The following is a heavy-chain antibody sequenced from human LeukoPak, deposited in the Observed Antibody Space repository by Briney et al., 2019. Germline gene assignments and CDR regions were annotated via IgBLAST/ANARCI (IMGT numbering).Heavy chain of an antibody. CDR3: ARHCPKDIVVVPAAVDY. CDR2: IYYSGST. D-gene: IGHD2-2*01. CDR1: GGSFSGYY. Sequence: SETLSPTCAVYGGSFSGYYWSWIRQPPGKGLEWIGSIYYSGSTYYNPSLKSRVTISVDTSKNQFSLKLSSVTAADTAVYYCARHCPKDIVVVPAAVDYWGQGTLVTVSS. V-gene: IGHV4-34*01. J-gene: IGHJ4*02.